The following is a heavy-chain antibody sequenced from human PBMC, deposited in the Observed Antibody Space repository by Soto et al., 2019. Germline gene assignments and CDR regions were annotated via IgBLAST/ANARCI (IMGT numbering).Heavy chain of an antibody. Sequence: QVQLVQSGAEVRKPGSSVTVSCKASGGTFSNYAISWVRQAPGQGLEWMGGIIPIVGTGSYAQKFQGRVTINADEPTTTDYMELSSLRFEDTAVYYCARVVILVPTASTHYYYHMDVWGPGTTVTVAS. CDR3: ARVVILVPTASTHYYYHMDV. CDR1: GGTFSNYA. CDR2: IIPIVGTG. V-gene: IGHV1-69*01. J-gene: IGHJ6*02. D-gene: IGHD2-2*01.